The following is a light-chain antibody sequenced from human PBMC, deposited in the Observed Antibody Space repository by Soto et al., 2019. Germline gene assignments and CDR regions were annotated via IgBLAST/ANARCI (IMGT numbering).Light chain of an antibody. Sequence: QSVLTQPPSVSGAPGQRVTISCTGSSSYIGAGYDVHWYHQLPGTAPKLLIFGNTNRPSGVPDRFSGSKSGTSASLAITGLQAEDEADYYCHSYDSTLSASIFGGGTKVTVL. J-gene: IGLJ2*01. CDR2: GNT. CDR3: HSYDSTLSASI. V-gene: IGLV1-40*01. CDR1: SSYIGAGYD.